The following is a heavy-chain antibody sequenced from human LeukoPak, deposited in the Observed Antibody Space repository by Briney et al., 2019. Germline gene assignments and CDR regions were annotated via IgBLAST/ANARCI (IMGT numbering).Heavy chain of an antibody. CDR1: GYTFTSYG. Sequence: ASVKVSCKASGYTFTSYGISWVRQAPGQGLEWMGWISAYNGNTNYAQKFQGRVTITADESTSTAYMELSSLRSEDTAVYYCARVNFGVVQNYYYYGMDVWGQGTTVTVSS. CDR2: ISAYNGNT. CDR3: ARVNFGVVQNYYYYGMDV. V-gene: IGHV1-18*01. J-gene: IGHJ6*02. D-gene: IGHD3-3*01.